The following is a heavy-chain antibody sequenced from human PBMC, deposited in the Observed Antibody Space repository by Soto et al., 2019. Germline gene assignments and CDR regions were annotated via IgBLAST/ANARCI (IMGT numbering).Heavy chain of an antibody. CDR1: GGSDSTNSYS. Sequence: SETLSLTCTVSGGSDSTNSYSWGWIRKSPGKGLEWIGPIYSSENTYYNPSLLRRVTISVDTSKNDFSLRLSSVTAADTAVYYCARLNGYCVSTNCHGYYGMDVWGQGTTVT. CDR3: ARLNGYCVSTNCHGYYGMDV. CDR2: IYSSENT. J-gene: IGHJ6*02. V-gene: IGHV4-39*02. D-gene: IGHD2-2*03.